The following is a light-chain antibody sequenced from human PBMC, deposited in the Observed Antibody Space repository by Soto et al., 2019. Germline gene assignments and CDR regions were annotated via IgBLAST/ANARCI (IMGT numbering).Light chain of an antibody. CDR1: QSIRSN. CDR2: GAS. Sequence: EIVMTQSPATLSVSPGERATLSCRASQSIRSNLAWYQQNPGQAPRLLIYGASTRATGIPARFSGSGSGTEFTLTISSLQSEDFAVYYCQQYYNWPPYTFGQGTKLEIK. J-gene: IGKJ2*01. CDR3: QQYYNWPPYT. V-gene: IGKV3-15*01.